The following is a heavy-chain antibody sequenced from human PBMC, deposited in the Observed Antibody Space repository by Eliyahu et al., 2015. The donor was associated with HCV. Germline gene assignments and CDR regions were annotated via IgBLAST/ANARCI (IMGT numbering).Heavy chain of an antibody. CDR2: IHYSGSP. CDR3: ASRLASSGYXYAF. V-gene: IGHV4-39*07. CDR1: DGSIGTSTAS. D-gene: IGHD5-18*01. J-gene: IGHJ4*02. Sequence: HLQLQESGPGLLKPSETLSLTCAVSDGSIGTSTASWGWXLHPPGQGLEWLGDIHYSGSPNYNPSXXSRLIISVDVSKNQFSLKLSAVTAADTAVYFCASRLASSGYXYAFWGQGSLVTVSS.